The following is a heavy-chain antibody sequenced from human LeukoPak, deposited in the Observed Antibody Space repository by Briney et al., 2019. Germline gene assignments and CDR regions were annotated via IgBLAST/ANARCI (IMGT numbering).Heavy chain of an antibody. D-gene: IGHD3-10*01. CDR3: ARDSGYYGSVNWFDP. V-gene: IGHV1-2*02. CDR2: INPNSGGT. CDR1: GYTFTSYY. J-gene: IGHJ5*02. Sequence: ASVKVSCKASGYTFTSYYMHWVRQAPGQGLEWMGWINPNSGGTNYAQKFQGRVTMTRDTSISTAYMELSRLRSDDTAVYYCARDSGYYGSVNWFDPWGQGTLVTVSS.